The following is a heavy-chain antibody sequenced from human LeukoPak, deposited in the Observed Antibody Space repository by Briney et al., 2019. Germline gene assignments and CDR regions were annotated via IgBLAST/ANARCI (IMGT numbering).Heavy chain of an antibody. CDR2: INLHGSVK. D-gene: IGHD7-27*01. J-gene: IGHJ4*02. Sequence: GGSLRLSCAASGFPLSDYWMNGVRQAPGKGLEWVANINLHGSVKLHVDSVEGRFTISRDNAKNSLFLQMTSLKVEDTAVYYCAAWGLYNYWGQGTLVTVSS. V-gene: IGHV3-7*01. CDR3: AAWGLYNY. CDR1: GFPLSDYW.